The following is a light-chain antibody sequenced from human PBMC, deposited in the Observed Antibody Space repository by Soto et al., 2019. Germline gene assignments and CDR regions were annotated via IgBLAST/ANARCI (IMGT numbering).Light chain of an antibody. CDR3: LQDSNYPWT. CDR2: ATS. CDR1: QAIRNN. Sequence: AIPMTQSPSSLSASVGDRVTITCRTSQAIRNNLGWYQQKPGKAPELLIYATSRLQSGVPSRFSGSGSGTDFTLTISSLQPEDFATSYCLQDSNYPWTFGQGTKVEIK. V-gene: IGKV1-6*01. J-gene: IGKJ1*01.